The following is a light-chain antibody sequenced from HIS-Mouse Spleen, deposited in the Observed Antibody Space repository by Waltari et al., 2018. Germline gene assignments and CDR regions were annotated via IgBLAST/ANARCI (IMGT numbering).Light chain of an antibody. CDR3: QQYNNWPRT. CDR1: QSVSSN. CDR2: GAS. Sequence: EIVMTQSPATLSVSPGESAPLPCRASQSVSSNLAWYQQKPGQAPRLLIYGASTRATGIPARFSGSGSGTEFTLTISSMQSEDFAVYYCQQYNNWPRTFGQGTKVEIK. J-gene: IGKJ1*01. V-gene: IGKV3-15*01.